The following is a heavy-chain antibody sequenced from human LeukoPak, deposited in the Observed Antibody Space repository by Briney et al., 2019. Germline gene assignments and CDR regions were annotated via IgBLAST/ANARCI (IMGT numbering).Heavy chain of an antibody. J-gene: IGHJ4*02. CDR3: AHRKATSWAHDY. V-gene: IGHV3-53*01. D-gene: IGHD2-2*01. CDR1: GFTVISSY. CDR2: IYSGGSGST. Sequence: GGSLSPSCPASGFTVISSYMSWVRQPQGKGLEWASVIYSGGSGSTYYADSVKGRFTISRDNSKNTLNLQMNSLRAEDTAVYYCAHRKATSWAHDYWGQGTLVTVSS.